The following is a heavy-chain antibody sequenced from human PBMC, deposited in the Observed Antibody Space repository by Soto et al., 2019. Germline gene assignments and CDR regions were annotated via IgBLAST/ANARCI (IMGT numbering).Heavy chain of an antibody. D-gene: IGHD3-22*01. V-gene: IGHV4-31*03. J-gene: IGHJ4*02. CDR2: IYYSGST. CDR1: GGSISSGGYY. CDR3: ARDGHGSGYYFDY. Sequence: QVQVQESGPGLVKPSQTLSLTCTVSGGSISSGGYYWSWIRQHPGKGLEWIGYIYYSGSTYYNPSLKSRVTISVDTSKNQCSLNLTSVTAADTAVYYCARDGHGSGYYFDYWGQGTLVTVSS.